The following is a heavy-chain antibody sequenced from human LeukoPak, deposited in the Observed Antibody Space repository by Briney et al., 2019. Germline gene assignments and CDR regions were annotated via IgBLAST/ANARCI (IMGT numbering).Heavy chain of an antibody. Sequence: GGSLRLSCAASGFTFSSYSMNWVRQAPGKGLEWVSSISSSSSYIYYADSVKGRFTISRDNAKNSQYLQMNSLRAEDTAVYYCARDPWTNSDYDGFDYWGQGTLVTVSS. J-gene: IGHJ4*02. CDR1: GFTFSSYS. CDR2: ISSSSSYI. CDR3: ARDPWTNSDYDGFDY. V-gene: IGHV3-21*01. D-gene: IGHD5-12*01.